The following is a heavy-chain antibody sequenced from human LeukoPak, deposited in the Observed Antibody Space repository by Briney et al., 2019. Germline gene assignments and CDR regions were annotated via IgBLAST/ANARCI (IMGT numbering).Heavy chain of an antibody. Sequence: GSLRLSCAASGFTFSSYGMHWVRQAPGKGLEWVAVISYDGSNKYYADSVKGRFTISRDNSKNTLYLQMNSLRAEDTAVYYCAKENTYYVWGSYRYPYYFDYWGQGTLVTVSS. CDR3: AKENTYYVWGSYRYPYYFDY. J-gene: IGHJ4*02. D-gene: IGHD3-16*02. CDR1: GFTFSSYG. V-gene: IGHV3-30*18. CDR2: ISYDGSNK.